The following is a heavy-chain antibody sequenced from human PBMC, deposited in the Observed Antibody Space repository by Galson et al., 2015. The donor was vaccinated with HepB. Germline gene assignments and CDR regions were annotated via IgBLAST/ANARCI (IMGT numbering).Heavy chain of an antibody. J-gene: IGHJ4*02. Sequence: SLRLSCAASGFSFTTYSMNWVRQAPGKGLEWVSYINSRSITIYYADSVKGRFTISRDNAKNSLHLQANSLRDEDTAVYYCARDGGAKGDDYWGQGTLVTVSS. CDR1: GFSFTTYS. V-gene: IGHV3-48*02. D-gene: IGHD2-21*01. CDR3: ARDGGAKGDDY. CDR2: INSRSITI.